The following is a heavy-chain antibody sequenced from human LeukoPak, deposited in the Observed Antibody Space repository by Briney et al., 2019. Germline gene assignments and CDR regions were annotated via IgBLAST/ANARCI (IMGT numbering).Heavy chain of an antibody. CDR2: IYYSGST. CDR3: ARVSKDYGDSHY. V-gene: IGHV4-39*07. CDR1: GGSISSSSYY. Sequence: KPSETLSLTCTVFGGSISSSSYYWGWIRQPPGKGLEWIGSIYYSGSTYYNPSLKSRVTISVDTSKNQFSLKLSSVTAADTAVYYCARVSKDYGDSHYWGQGTLVTVSS. D-gene: IGHD4-17*01. J-gene: IGHJ4*02.